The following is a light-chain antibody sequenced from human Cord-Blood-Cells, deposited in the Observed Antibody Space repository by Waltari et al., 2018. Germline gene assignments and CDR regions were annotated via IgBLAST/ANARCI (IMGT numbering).Light chain of an antibody. CDR1: SSDVGGYNY. V-gene: IGLV2-14*01. J-gene: IGLJ3*02. CDR2: EVS. Sequence: QSALTQPASVSGSPGQSITISCTGTSSDVGGYNYVSWYQQHPGKAPKLMIYEVSNRPSGGSNRFSGSKSGNTASLTISGLQAEDEADYYCSPYTSSSTLWVFGGGTKLTVL. CDR3: SPYTSSSTLWV.